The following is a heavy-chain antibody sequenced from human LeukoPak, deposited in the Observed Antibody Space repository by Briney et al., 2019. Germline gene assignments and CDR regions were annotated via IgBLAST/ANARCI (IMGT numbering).Heavy chain of an antibody. V-gene: IGHV3-30*18. D-gene: IGHD3-3*01. CDR3: AKDYDFWSGYYLDDY. Sequence: PGRSLRLSCAASGFTFSSYGMHWVRQAPGKGLEWVAVISYDGSNKYYADSVKGRFTISRDNSKNTLYLQMNSLRAEDTAVYYCAKDYDFWSGYYLDDYWGQGTLVTVSS. CDR2: ISYDGSNK. J-gene: IGHJ4*02. CDR1: GFTFSSYG.